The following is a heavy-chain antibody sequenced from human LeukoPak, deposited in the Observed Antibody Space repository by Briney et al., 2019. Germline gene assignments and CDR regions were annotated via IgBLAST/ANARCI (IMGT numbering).Heavy chain of an antibody. Sequence: QSWGSLRLSCAASGFTFSSYGMHWVRQAPGKGLEWVAFIRYDGSNKYYADSVKGRFTISRDNSKNTLHLQMNSLRAEGTAVYYCARPDILSGSYFDYWGQGTLVTVSS. CDR3: ARPDILSGSYFDY. D-gene: IGHD3-9*01. J-gene: IGHJ4*02. V-gene: IGHV3-30*02. CDR2: IRYDGSNK. CDR1: GFTFSSYG.